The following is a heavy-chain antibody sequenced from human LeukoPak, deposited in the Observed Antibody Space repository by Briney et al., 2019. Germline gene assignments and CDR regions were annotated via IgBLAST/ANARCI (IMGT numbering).Heavy chain of an antibody. CDR2: MNPDSGNT. CDR1: LHTFTRYD. J-gene: IGHJ4*02. V-gene: IGHV1-8*01. CDR3: ARRIAAAGVGIVY. Sequence: SVKVSCKASLHTFTRYDINSVRQSTGQGLEGMGWMNPDSGNTGYAQKFQGRVTMTRNPSISTAYMELSSLTSEDTAVYYCARRIAAAGVGIVYWGQGTLVTVSS. D-gene: IGHD6-13*01.